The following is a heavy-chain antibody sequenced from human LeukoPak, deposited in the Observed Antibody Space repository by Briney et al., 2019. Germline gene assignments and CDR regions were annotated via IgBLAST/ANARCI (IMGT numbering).Heavy chain of an antibody. CDR3: ARGSYYGSGSYPEYFDY. J-gene: IGHJ4*02. V-gene: IGHV1-46*01. D-gene: IGHD3-10*01. CDR1: GYTFTSYY. CDR2: INPSGGST. Sequence: ASVKVSCKASGYTFTSYYMHWVRQAPGQGLEWMGIINPSGGSTSYAQKFQGRVTMTRDTSTSTVYMELSSLRSEDTAVYYCARGSYYGSGSYPEYFDYWGQGTLVTVSS.